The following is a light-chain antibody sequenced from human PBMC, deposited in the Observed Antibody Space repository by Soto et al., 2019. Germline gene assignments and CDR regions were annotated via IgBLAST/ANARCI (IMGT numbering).Light chain of an antibody. J-gene: IGKJ1*01. Sequence: DIVMTQSPLSLPVTPGEPASISCRSSQSLLQSNGYNYLDWYLQKPGQSPHLLIYLGSNRASGVPDRFSGSGSGTDFTLKISRVEAEDVGVYNCMQALQTPRTFGQGTKVEIK. CDR3: MQALQTPRT. CDR2: LGS. CDR1: QSLLQSNGYNY. V-gene: IGKV2-28*01.